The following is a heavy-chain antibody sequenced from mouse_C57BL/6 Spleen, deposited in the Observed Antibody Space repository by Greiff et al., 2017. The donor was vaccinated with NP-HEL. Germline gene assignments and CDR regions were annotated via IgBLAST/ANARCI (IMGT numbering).Heavy chain of an antibody. Sequence: VQLQQPGAELVRPGTSVKLSCKASGYTFTSYWMHWVKQRPGQGLEWIGVIDPSDSYTNYNQKFKGKATLTVDTSSSTAYMQLSSLTSEDSAVYYCARAAQATAYWGQGTLVTVSA. J-gene: IGHJ3*01. V-gene: IGHV1-59*01. CDR3: ARAAQATAY. CDR1: GYTFTSYW. CDR2: IDPSDSYT. D-gene: IGHD3-2*02.